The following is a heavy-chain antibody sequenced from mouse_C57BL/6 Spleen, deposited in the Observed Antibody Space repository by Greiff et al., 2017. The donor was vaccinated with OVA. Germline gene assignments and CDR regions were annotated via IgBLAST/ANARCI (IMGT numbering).Heavy chain of an antibody. CDR2: INPSNGGT. D-gene: IGHD1-3*01. V-gene: IGHV1-53*01. CDR3: ARPGPSSTYYFDY. Sequence: VQLQQPGTELVKPGASVKLSCKASGYTFTSYWMHWVKQRPGQGLEWIGNINPSNGGTNYNEKFKSKATLTVDKSSSTAYMQLSSLTSEDSAVYYGARPGPSSTYYFDYWGQGTTLTVSS. J-gene: IGHJ2*01. CDR1: GYTFTSYW.